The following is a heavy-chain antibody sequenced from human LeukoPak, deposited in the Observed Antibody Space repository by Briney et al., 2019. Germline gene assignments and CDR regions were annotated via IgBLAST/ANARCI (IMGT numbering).Heavy chain of an antibody. V-gene: IGHV3-21*01. J-gene: IGHJ6*02. CDR1: GFTFSSYS. Sequence: GGSLRLSCAASGFTFSSYSMNWVRQAPGKGLEWVSSISSSSSYIYYADSVKGRFTISRDNAKNSLYLQMNSLRAEDTAVYYCARLTGYSSSSGYCYGMDLWGQGTTVTVSS. CDR3: ARLTGYSSSSGYCYGMDL. CDR2: ISSSSSYI. D-gene: IGHD6-6*01.